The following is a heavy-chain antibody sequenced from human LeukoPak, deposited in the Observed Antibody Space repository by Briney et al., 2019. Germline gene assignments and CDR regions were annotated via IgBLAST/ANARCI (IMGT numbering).Heavy chain of an antibody. CDR1: GGSFSGYY. CDR3: ARDPDPILGANFHS. D-gene: IGHD1-26*01. CDR2: INHSGST. Sequence: SETLSLTCAVYGGSFSGYYWSWIRQPPGKGLEWIGEINHSGSTNYNPSLKSRVTISVDTSKNQFSLKLSSVTAADTAVYYCARDPDPILGANFHSWGQGTLVTVSS. V-gene: IGHV4-34*01. J-gene: IGHJ4*02.